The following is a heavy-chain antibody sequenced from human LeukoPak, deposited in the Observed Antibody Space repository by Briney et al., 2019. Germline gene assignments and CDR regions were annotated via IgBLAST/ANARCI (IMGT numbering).Heavy chain of an antibody. CDR1: GFTFSTYA. J-gene: IGHJ4*02. V-gene: IGHV3-33*01. CDR3: ARSQYCSGGSCYRLGDY. D-gene: IGHD2-15*01. Sequence: GGALRLSCAASGFTFSTYAMHWVRQAPGKGLEWVAVIWHDGSNKYYADSVKGLFTISRANSTNTLYLQMNSLRAEDTAVYYCARSQYCSGGSCYRLGDYWGQGTLVTVSS. CDR2: IWHDGSNK.